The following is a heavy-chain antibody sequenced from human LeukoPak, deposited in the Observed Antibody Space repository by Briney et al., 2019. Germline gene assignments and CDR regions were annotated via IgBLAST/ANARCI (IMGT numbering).Heavy chain of an antibody. Sequence: ASVKVSCKASGYTFTGYYMHWVRQAPGQGLEWMGWINPNSGGTNYAQKFQGRVTMTRDTSISTAYMELSRLRSDDTAVYYRARDSYGGYDFWSGYYTGGAFDIWGQGTMVTVSS. J-gene: IGHJ3*02. CDR1: GYTFTGYY. V-gene: IGHV1-2*02. D-gene: IGHD3-3*01. CDR3: ARDSYGGYDFWSGYYTGGAFDI. CDR2: INPNSGGT.